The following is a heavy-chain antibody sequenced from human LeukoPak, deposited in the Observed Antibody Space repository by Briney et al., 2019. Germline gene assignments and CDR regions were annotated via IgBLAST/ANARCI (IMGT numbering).Heavy chain of an antibody. CDR2: INHSGST. V-gene: IGHV4-34*01. CDR3: ARKIPLLCLYYYYGMDV. J-gene: IGHJ6*02. CDR1: GGSFSGYY. Sequence: PSETLSLTCAVYGGSFSGYYWSWIRQPPGKGLEWIGEINHSGSTNYNPSLKSRVTISVDTSKNQFSLKLSSVTAADTAVYYCARKIPLLCLYYYYGMDVWGQGTTVTVSS. D-gene: IGHD2-2*01.